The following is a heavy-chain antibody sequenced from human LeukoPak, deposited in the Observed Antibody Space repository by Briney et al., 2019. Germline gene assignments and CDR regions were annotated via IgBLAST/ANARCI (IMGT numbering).Heavy chain of an antibody. CDR2: ITPNADRT. Sequence: GGSLRLSWAASGFTFGSYGMSWVRQAPGKGLEWVSFITPNADRTSYADSVEGRFTISRDNPRNTLYMQMNGLRDEDTALYYCAIMHGYYDGSGYWVQWGQGTLVTVSS. V-gene: IGHV3-23*01. CDR3: AIMHGYYDGSGYWVQ. D-gene: IGHD3-22*01. J-gene: IGHJ1*01. CDR1: GFTFGSYG.